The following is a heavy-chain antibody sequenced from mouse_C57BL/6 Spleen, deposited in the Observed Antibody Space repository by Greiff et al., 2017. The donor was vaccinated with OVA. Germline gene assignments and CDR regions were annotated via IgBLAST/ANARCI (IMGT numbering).Heavy chain of an antibody. CDR1: GFSLSTSGMG. J-gene: IGHJ1*03. Sequence: QVTLKESGPGILQSSQTLSLTCSFSGFSLSTSGMGVSWIRQPSGKGLEWLAHIYWDDDKRYNPSLKSRLTISKDTSRNQVFLKITSVDTADTATYDCARRASSYGYFDVWGTGTTVTVSS. CDR3: ARRASSYGYFDV. CDR2: IYWDDDK. D-gene: IGHD1-1*01. V-gene: IGHV8-12*01.